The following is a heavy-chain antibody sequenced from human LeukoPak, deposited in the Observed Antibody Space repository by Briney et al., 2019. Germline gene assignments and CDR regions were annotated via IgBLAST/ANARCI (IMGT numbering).Heavy chain of an antibody. CDR1: GGSFSGYY. V-gene: IGHV4-34*01. J-gene: IGHJ3*02. CDR3: AKVLGDDLFDAFDI. CDR2: INHSGST. D-gene: IGHD3-3*01. Sequence: PSETLSLTCAVYGGSFSGYYWSWIRQPPGKGLEWIGEINHSGSTNYNPSLKSRVTISVDTSKNQFSLKLSSVTAADTAVYYCAKVLGDDLFDAFDIWGQGRLVSVSS.